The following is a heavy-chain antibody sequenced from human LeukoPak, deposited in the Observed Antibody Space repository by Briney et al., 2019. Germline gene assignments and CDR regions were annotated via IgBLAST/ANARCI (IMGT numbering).Heavy chain of an antibody. CDR1: GDSMNNDY. Sequence: SETLSLTCTVSGDSMNNDYWIWIRQPPGKGLEWIGYIYYSGSTTYNPSLKSRVTMSVDTSKTQFSLQLSSVTAADTAVYYCARHTPNRGGDAFDIWGQGTMVTVSS. V-gene: IGHV4-59*08. CDR3: ARHTPNRGGDAFDI. CDR2: IYYSGST. J-gene: IGHJ3*02. D-gene: IGHD7-27*01.